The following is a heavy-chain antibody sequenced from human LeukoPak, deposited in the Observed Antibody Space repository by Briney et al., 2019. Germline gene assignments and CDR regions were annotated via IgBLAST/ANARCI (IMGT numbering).Heavy chain of an antibody. V-gene: IGHV4-39*07. CDR1: GGSISSYY. J-gene: IGHJ6*03. D-gene: IGHD2-2*01. CDR3: ARGDCSSTICYSPMDV. Sequence: SETLSLTCTVSGGSISSYYWSWIRQPPGKGLEWIGSIYYSGSTYYNPSLKSRVTISVDTSKNQFSLKLSSVTAADTAVYYCARGDCSSTICYSPMDVWGKGTTVTVSS. CDR2: IYYSGST.